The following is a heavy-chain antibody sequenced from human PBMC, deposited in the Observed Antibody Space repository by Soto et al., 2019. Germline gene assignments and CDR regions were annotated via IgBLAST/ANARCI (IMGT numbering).Heavy chain of an antibody. Sequence: QLQLQESGPGLVKPSETLSLTCTVSGGSIISSTYYWGWIRQPPGKGLEWIGSIYYSGKTYYNPSLKSRVTISVDTSKNQFSLRLSSVTAADTAVYYCARLDIAAAAYDYWGQGTLVTVSS. CDR3: ARLDIAAAAYDY. J-gene: IGHJ4*02. D-gene: IGHD6-13*01. CDR1: GGSIISSTYY. CDR2: IYYSGKT. V-gene: IGHV4-39*01.